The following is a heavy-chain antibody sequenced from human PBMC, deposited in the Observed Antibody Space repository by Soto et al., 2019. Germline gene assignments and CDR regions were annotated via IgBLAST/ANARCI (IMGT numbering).Heavy chain of an antibody. CDR3: ARDGDSNYPPPYYYYGMDV. CDR2: IYTSGST. CDR1: GGSISSYY. Sequence: QVRLQESGPGLVKPSETLSLTCTVSGGSISSYYWSWIRQPAGKGLEWIGRIYTSGSTNYNPSLKSRVTMSVDTSKNQFSLKLSSVTAADTAVYYCARDGDSNYPPPYYYYGMDVWGQGTTVTVSS. J-gene: IGHJ6*02. V-gene: IGHV4-4*07. D-gene: IGHD4-4*01.